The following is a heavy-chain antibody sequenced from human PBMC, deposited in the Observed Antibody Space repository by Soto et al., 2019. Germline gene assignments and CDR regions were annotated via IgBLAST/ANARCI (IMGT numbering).Heavy chain of an antibody. Sequence: HVQMVQSGGEVKKPGASVKVSCKPSGYTFMNFGISWVRRAPGQGLQWMGWISPENGKTKYALKFQGRVSMTADTSTSTVYMELRSLRSDDTAVYYCTRDLYFMSTSTVTTDGYWGQGTLVAVSS. CDR1: GYTFMNFG. CDR2: ISPENGKT. V-gene: IGHV1-18*01. CDR3: TRDLYFMSTSTVTTDGY. D-gene: IGHD4-17*01. J-gene: IGHJ4*02.